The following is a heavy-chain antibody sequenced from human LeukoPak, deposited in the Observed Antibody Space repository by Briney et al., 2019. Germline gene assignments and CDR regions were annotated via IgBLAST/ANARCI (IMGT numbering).Heavy chain of an antibody. J-gene: IGHJ4*02. CDR1: GDSVSNNSIA. V-gene: IGHV6-1*01. Sequence: SQTLSLTCAISGDSVSNNSIAWNWIRQSPSRGLEWLGRTYYRSKWYNEYAVSVNSRITINPDTSKNQFSLHLNSVTPEDTAVYYCARAYSFDCWGQGTLVTVSS. CDR3: ARAYSFDC. CDR2: TYYRSKWYN.